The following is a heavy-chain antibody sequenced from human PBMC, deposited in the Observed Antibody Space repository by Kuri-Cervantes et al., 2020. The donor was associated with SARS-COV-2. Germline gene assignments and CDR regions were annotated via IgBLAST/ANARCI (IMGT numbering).Heavy chain of an antibody. J-gene: IGHJ4*01. Sequence: GESLKISCAASGFTFSGHWIHWVRQAPGKGLVWVSRINPDGSYTNNADSVKGRFTFSRDNAKNMLFLQMNSLRAEDTAVYYCVRDGDHWNFDYWGHGTLVTVSS. V-gene: IGHV3-74*01. CDR1: GFTFSGHW. CDR3: VRDGDHWNFDY. D-gene: IGHD1-1*01. CDR2: INPDGSYT.